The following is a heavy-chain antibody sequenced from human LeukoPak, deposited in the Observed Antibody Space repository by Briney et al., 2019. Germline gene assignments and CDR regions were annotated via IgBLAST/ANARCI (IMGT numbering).Heavy chain of an antibody. CDR1: GFTFDDYA. J-gene: IGHJ4*02. Sequence: PGRSLRLSCAASGFTFDDYAMHWVRQAPGKGLEWVSGISWNSGSIGYADSVKGRFTISRDNAKNSLYLQMNSLRAEDTAVYYCARGRDRSDSSSFDYWGQGTLVTVSS. CDR3: ARGRDRSDSSSFDY. CDR2: ISWNSGSI. D-gene: IGHD6-6*01. V-gene: IGHV3-9*01.